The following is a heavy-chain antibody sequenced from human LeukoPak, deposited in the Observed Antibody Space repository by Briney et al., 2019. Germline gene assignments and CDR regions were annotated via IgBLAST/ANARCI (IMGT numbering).Heavy chain of an antibody. J-gene: IGHJ3*02. CDR2: INPNSGGT. D-gene: IGHD2-21*01. Sequence: ASVKVSCKASGYTFTGYYMHWVRQAPGQGLEWMGWINPNSGGTNYAQKFQGRVTMTRDTSISTAYMELSRPRSDDTAVYYCASRKHTVVVIDDAFDIWGQGTMVTVSS. CDR1: GYTFTGYY. CDR3: ASRKHTVVVIDDAFDI. V-gene: IGHV1-2*02.